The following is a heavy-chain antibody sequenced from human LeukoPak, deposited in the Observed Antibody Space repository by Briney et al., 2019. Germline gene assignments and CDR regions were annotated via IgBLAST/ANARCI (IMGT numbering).Heavy chain of an antibody. V-gene: IGHV4-34*01. CDR1: GGSFSGYY. CDR2: INHSGST. CDR3: ARHPLSGSYSNWFDP. D-gene: IGHD3-10*01. J-gene: IGHJ5*02. Sequence: PSETLSLTCAVYGGSFSGYYWSWIRQPPGKGLEWIGEINHSGSTNYNPSLKSRVTISVDTSKNQFSLKLSSVTAADTAVYYRARHPLSGSYSNWFDPWGQGTLVTVSS.